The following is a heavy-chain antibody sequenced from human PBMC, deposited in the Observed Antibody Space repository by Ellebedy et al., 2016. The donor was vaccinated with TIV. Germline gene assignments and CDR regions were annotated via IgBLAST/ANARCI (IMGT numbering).Heavy chain of an antibody. J-gene: IGHJ4*02. CDR1: GYTFTSYG. D-gene: IGHD6-13*01. V-gene: IGHV1-69*04. CDR3: ARDSQKGQQLVHGAPGLPDY. CDR2: IIPILGIA. Sequence: AASVKVSCKASGYTFTSYGISWVRQAPGQGLEWMGRIIPILGIANYAQKFQGRVTITADKSTSTAYMELSSLRSEDTAVYYCARDSQKGQQLVHGAPGLPDYWGQGTLVTVSS.